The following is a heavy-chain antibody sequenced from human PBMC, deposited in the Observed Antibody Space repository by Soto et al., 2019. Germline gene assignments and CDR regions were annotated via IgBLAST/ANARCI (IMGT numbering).Heavy chain of an antibody. CDR2: IMPSSDTP. Sequence: ASVKISCKASGGTFSNFGISWVRQAPGQGLEWMGGIMPSSDTPITAQKFQGRVFLSADESTSTAYMDLSSLRSDATAIYYCAMDESDDYVWGSFRSWGQGTAVTVSS. D-gene: IGHD3-16*01. CDR3: AMDESDDYVWGSFRS. J-gene: IGHJ5*02. V-gene: IGHV1-69*13. CDR1: GGTFSNFG.